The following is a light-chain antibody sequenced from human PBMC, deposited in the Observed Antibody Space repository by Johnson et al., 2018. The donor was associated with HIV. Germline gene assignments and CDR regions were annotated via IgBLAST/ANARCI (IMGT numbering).Light chain of an antibody. CDR2: EDN. CDR3: GTWDSSLTVGV. V-gene: IGLV1-51*02. Sequence: QSVLTQPPSVSAAPGQKVTISCSGSSSNIGNNYVSWYRQLPGTAPKVLIYEDNKRPSGIPDRFSGSKSGPSAALDTAGLPTGDEADYYCGTWDSSLTVGVFGTGTKVTVL. J-gene: IGLJ1*01. CDR1: SSNIGNNY.